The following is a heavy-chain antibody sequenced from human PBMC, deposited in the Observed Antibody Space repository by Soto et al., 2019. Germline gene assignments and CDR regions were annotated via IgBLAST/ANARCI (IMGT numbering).Heavy chain of an antibody. D-gene: IGHD2-15*01. V-gene: IGHV3-23*01. J-gene: IGHJ2*01. Sequence: EVQLLESGGGLVQPGGSLRLSCAASGFTLSSYAMSWVRQAPGKGLAWVSVISGRGGSTYYADSVKGRFTISRDNSKNRVYLQMNSLRAEDTAVYYCAKDSDYRDRIFWYFDLWGRGTLVTVSS. CDR3: AKDSDYRDRIFWYFDL. CDR2: ISGRGGST. CDR1: GFTLSSYA.